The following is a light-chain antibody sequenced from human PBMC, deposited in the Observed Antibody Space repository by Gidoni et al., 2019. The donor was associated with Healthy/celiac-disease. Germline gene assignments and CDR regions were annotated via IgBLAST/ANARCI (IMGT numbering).Light chain of an antibody. CDR2: GAS. Sequence: DIVMTQSPATLSVSPGERATLSCRASQSVSSNLACSQQKPGQAPRLLIYGASTRATGIPARFSGSGSGTEFTLTISSLPSEDFAVYYCQQYNNWPPITFXXXTRLEIK. CDR1: QSVSSN. J-gene: IGKJ5*01. V-gene: IGKV3-15*01. CDR3: QQYNNWPPIT.